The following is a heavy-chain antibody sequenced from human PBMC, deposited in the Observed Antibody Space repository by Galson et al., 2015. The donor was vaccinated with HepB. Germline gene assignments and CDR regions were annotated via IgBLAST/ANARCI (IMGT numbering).Heavy chain of an antibody. V-gene: IGHV3-23*01. Sequence: SLRLSCAASGFTFSSSAMSWVRQAPGKGLEWVSAISGSGGSTYYADSVKGRFTISRDNSKNTRYLQMNSLRAEDTAVYYCAKGMGYDFWSGYYRDHYYYGMDVWGQGTTVTVSS. CDR2: ISGSGGST. J-gene: IGHJ6*02. D-gene: IGHD3-3*01. CDR1: GFTFSSSA. CDR3: AKGMGYDFWSGYYRDHYYYGMDV.